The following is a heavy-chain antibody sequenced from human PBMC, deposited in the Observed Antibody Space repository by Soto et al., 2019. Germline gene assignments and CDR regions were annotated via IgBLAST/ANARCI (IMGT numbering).Heavy chain of an antibody. D-gene: IGHD3-16*01. V-gene: IGHV2-5*02. CDR3: AHRITAAGGRDY. J-gene: IGHJ4*02. Sequence: QITLKESGPTLVKPTQTLTLTCTFSGFSLSTSGVGVGWIRQPPGKALEWLTLIYWDDDKRYSTPSLKSRLTITKDTSKNQVVLTMTKVSPEDTATYYCAHRITAAGGRDYWGQGILVTVSS. CDR2: IYWDDDK. CDR1: GFSLSTSGVG.